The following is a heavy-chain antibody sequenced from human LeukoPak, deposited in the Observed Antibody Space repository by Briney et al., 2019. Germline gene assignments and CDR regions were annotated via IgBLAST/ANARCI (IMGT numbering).Heavy chain of an antibody. CDR1: GYTFSNFG. V-gene: IGHV1-18*01. J-gene: IGHJ4*02. CDR3: ARDGTSTDDY. Sequence: ASVKVSCKTSGYTFSNFGINWVRQAPGQGLEWMGWISGNNDNPNYGQKFQGRFTVTTDSSTSTAYMELGNLRFDDTAVYYCARDGTSTDDYWGQGTLVTVSS. CDR2: ISGNNDNP. D-gene: IGHD2-2*01.